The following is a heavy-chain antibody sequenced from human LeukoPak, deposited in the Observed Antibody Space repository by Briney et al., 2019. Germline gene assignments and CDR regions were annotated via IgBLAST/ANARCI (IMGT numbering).Heavy chain of an antibody. D-gene: IGHD4-11*01. CDR2: ISSSGSTI. CDR3: ARAVDDYSNYGIRDDTFDY. CDR1: GFTFSSYE. J-gene: IGHJ4*02. V-gene: IGHV3-48*03. Sequence: GGSLRLSCAASGFTFSSYEMNWVRQVPGKGLEWVSYISSSGSTIYYADSVKGRFTISRDNAKNSLYLQMNSLRAEDTAVYYCARAVDDYSNYGIRDDTFDYWGQGTLVTVSS.